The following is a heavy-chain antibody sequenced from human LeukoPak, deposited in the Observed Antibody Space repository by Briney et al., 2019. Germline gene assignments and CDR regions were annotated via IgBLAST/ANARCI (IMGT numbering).Heavy chain of an antibody. V-gene: IGHV3-23*01. D-gene: IGHD1-20*01. CDR2: ISCSGGST. Sequence: PGGSLRLSCAASGFTFSSYSMSWVRQAPGKGLEWVSAISCSGGSTDYTDSVKGRFTISRDNSKNTLYLQMNSLRAEDTAVYYCAKKMSITAASQVDYWGQGTLVTVSS. J-gene: IGHJ4*02. CDR3: AKKMSITAASQVDY. CDR1: GFTFSSYS.